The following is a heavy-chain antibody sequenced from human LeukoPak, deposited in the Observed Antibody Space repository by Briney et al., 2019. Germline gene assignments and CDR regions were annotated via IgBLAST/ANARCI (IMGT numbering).Heavy chain of an antibody. CDR2: ISGSGGST. D-gene: IGHD4-17*01. Sequence: GGSLRLSCAASGFTFSSYAMSWVRQAPGKGLEWVSAISGSGGSTYYADSVKGRFTISRDKSKNTLYLQMNSLRAEDTAVYYCANQAPHHYGDYMGYSDYWGQGTLVTVSS. J-gene: IGHJ4*02. CDR3: ANQAPHHYGDYMGYSDY. V-gene: IGHV3-23*01. CDR1: GFTFSSYA.